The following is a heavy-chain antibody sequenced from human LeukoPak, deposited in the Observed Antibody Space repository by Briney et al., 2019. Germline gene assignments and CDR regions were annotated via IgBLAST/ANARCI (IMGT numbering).Heavy chain of an antibody. CDR2: IGASGEST. CDR1: GFTFSVAA. Sequence: GGSLRLSCAASGFTFSVAAMTWVRQAPGKGLEWVSLIGASGESTYYADSVKGRFTISRDNSKNTLSLQMNSLRVEDTAVYFCAKDIQLSTWGLGTMVTVSS. CDR3: AKDIQLST. D-gene: IGHD5-24*01. V-gene: IGHV3-23*01. J-gene: IGHJ3*01.